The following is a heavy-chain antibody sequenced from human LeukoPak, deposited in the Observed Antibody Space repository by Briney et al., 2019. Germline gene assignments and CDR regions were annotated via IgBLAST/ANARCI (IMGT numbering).Heavy chain of an antibody. V-gene: IGHV3-43*02. CDR1: GFTFDNSA. CDR2: ISGDGSRT. D-gene: IGHD4-17*01. Sequence: GGSLRLSCAASGFTFDNSAMHWVRQAPGKSLEWVSLISGDGSRTYYADSVKGRFTISRDISKNSLYLQMNSLRTEDTALYYCAKDTVNYGDYGYWGQGTLVTVSS. CDR3: AKDTVNYGDYGY. J-gene: IGHJ4*02.